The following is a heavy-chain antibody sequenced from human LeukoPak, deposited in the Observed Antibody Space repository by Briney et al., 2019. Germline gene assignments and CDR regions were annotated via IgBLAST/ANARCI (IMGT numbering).Heavy chain of an antibody. J-gene: IGHJ5*02. CDR2: IYYSGST. CDR3: ARGDIIRGDYNWFDP. D-gene: IGHD3-10*01. V-gene: IGHV4-59*12. Sequence: PSETLSLTCAVSGGSISSYYWSWIRQPPGKGLEWIGCIYYSGSTNYNPSLKSRVTMSVDTSKNQFSLKLTSVTAADTAVYYCARGDIIRGDYNWFDPWGQGILVTVSS. CDR1: GGSISSYY.